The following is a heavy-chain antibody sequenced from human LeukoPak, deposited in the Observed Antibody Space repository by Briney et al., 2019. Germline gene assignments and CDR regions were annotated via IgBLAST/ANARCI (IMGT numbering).Heavy chain of an antibody. CDR2: IYYSGNT. CDR3: AKVAKYYYGSETYFFFDH. J-gene: IGHJ4*02. CDR1: GGSISSSSYY. Sequence: PSETLSLTCTVSGGSISSSSYYWAWIRQPPGKGLEWIGSIYYSGNTYYKSSLKSRVTIAVDTSKNQFSLKLSSVTAADTAVYYCAKVAKYYYGSETYFFFDHWGQGTLVTVSS. D-gene: IGHD3-10*01. V-gene: IGHV4-39*01.